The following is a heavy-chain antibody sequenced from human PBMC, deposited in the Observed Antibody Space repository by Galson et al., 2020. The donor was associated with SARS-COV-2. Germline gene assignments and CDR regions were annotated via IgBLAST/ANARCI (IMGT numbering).Heavy chain of an antibody. CDR1: GGSISSYY. CDR3: ARGNEVGATSFDY. D-gene: IGHD1-26*01. CDR2: IYYSGST. V-gene: IGHV4-59*13. J-gene: IGHJ4*02. Sequence: SETLSLTCTVSGGSISSYYWSWIRQPPGKGLEWIGYIYYSGSTNYNPSLKSRVTISVDTSKNQFSLKLSSVTAADTAVYYCARGNEVGATSFDYWGQGTLVTVSS.